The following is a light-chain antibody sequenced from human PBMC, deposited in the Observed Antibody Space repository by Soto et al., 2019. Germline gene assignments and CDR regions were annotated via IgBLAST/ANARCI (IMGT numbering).Light chain of an antibody. Sequence: ETVLTQSPGTLSLSPGERATLSCRASQTIRSNYLAWYRQTPRQAPRLLIYGASNRATGIAARCSGSGSGTHFTLIISRLEPEDFALYYCQQYGSSPWTFGQGTKVEIK. CDR1: QTIRSNY. CDR2: GAS. J-gene: IGKJ1*01. V-gene: IGKV3-20*01. CDR3: QQYGSSPWT.